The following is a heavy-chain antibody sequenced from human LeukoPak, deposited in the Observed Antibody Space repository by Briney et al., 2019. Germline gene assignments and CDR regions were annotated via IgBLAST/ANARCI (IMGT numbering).Heavy chain of an antibody. Sequence: GGSLRLSCAASGITVSSNYMNWVRQAPGKGLEWVSVIYAGGSTYYADSVKGRFTISRDNSKNTLYLQMNSLRAEDTAVYYCAREPYGPGTYLQYWGQGTLVIVSS. V-gene: IGHV3-66*01. D-gene: IGHD3-10*01. J-gene: IGHJ1*01. CDR1: GITVSSNY. CDR2: IYAGGST. CDR3: AREPYGPGTYLQY.